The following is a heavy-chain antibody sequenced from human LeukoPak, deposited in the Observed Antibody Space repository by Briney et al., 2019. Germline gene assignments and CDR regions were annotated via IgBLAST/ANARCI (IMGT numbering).Heavy chain of an antibody. CDR2: INHSGST. CDR3: AREEVADYYYYGMDV. Sequence: PSETLSLTCAVYGGSFSGYYWSWIRQPPGKGLEWIGEINHSGSTNYNPSLKSRVTISVDTSKNQFSLKLSSVTAADTAVYYCAREEVADYYYYGMDVWGQGTTVTVSS. V-gene: IGHV4-34*01. J-gene: IGHJ6*02. CDR1: GGSFSGYY.